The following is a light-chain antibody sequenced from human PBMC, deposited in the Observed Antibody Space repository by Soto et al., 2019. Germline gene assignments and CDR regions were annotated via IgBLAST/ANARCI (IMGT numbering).Light chain of an antibody. CDR3: HQHGSAPRT. Sequence: EIVLTQSPGTLSLSPGERATLSCRASQSVSNSYIAGYQQKPGQAPRLLIYAASTRATGIPERFSGSGSGTNFTLTISRLEPEDFAVYHCHQHGSAPRTFGQGTKVEIK. J-gene: IGKJ1*01. CDR2: AAS. CDR1: QSVSNSY. V-gene: IGKV3-20*01.